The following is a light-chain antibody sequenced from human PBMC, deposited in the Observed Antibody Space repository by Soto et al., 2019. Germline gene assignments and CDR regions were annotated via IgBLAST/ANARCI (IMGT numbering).Light chain of an antibody. J-gene: IGKJ2*01. CDR1: QSVDRY. CDR3: QQGSNWYT. CDR2: DTS. Sequence: IVLTQSPATLFLFPGDRATLSCRASQSVDRYLAWYQEKPGQAPRLLIYDTSDRATGIPDRFSGSGSGTDFTLTISSLEPEDFAVYYCQQGSNWYTFGQGTKLEIK. V-gene: IGKV3-11*01.